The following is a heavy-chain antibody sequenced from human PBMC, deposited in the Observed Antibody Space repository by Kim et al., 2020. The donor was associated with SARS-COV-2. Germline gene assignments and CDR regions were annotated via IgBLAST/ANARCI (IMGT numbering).Heavy chain of an antibody. V-gene: IGHV3-30*04. CDR1: GFTFSSYA. CDR2: ISYDGSNK. J-gene: IGHJ6*01. D-gene: IGHD2-15*01. Sequence: GGSLRLSCAASGFTFSSYAMHWVRQAPGKGLEWVAVISYDGSNKYYADSVKGRFTISRDNSKNTLYLQMNSLRAEDTAVYYCARGGYCSGGSCSNRYYY. CDR3: ARGGYCSGGSCSNRYYY.